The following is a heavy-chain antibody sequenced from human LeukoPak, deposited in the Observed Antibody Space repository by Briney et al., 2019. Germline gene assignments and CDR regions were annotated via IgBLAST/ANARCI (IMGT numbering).Heavy chain of an antibody. J-gene: IGHJ4*02. V-gene: IGHV3-23*01. CDR2: ISGSGGST. D-gene: IGHD6-19*01. CDR1: GFTVSSNY. CDR3: AKVEAVAGTRGPFDY. Sequence: GGSLRLSCAASGFTVSSNYMSWVRQAPGKGLEWVSAISGSGGSTYYADSVKGRFTISRDNSKNTLYLQMNSLRAEDTAVYYCAKVEAVAGTRGPFDYWGQGTLVTVSS.